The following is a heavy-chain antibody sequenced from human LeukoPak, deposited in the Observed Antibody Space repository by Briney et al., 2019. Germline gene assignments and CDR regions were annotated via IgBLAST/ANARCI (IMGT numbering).Heavy chain of an antibody. CDR3: AMGPQGIAAAGIDY. D-gene: IGHD6-13*01. V-gene: IGHV4-34*01. CDR2: INHSGST. J-gene: IGHJ4*02. Sequence: SETLSLTCAVYGGSFSGYYWSWIRQPPGKGLEWIGEINHSGSTNYNPSLKSRVTISVDTSKNQFPLKLSSVTAADTAVYYCAMGPQGIAAAGIDYWGQGTLVTVPS. CDR1: GGSFSGYY.